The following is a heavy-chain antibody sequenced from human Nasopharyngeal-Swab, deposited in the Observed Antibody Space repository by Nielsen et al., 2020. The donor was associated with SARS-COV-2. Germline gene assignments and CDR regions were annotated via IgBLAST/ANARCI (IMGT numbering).Heavy chain of an antibody. CDR1: GGSISSSSYY. V-gene: IGHV4-39*07. CDR2: IYYSGST. Sequence: GSLRLSCTVSGGSISSSSYYWGWIRQPPGKGLEWIGSIYYSGSTNYNPSLKSRVTISVDTSKNQFSLKLSSVTAADTAVYYCAREGHTGSVVDYWGQGTLVTVSS. J-gene: IGHJ4*02. D-gene: IGHD2-15*01. CDR3: AREGHTGSVVDY.